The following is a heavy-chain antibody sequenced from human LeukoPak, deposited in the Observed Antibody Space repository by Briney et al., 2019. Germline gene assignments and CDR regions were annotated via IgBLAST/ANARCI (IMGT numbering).Heavy chain of an antibody. J-gene: IGHJ4*02. D-gene: IGHD3-10*01. CDR1: GFTFSSYS. Sequence: GGSPRLSCAASGFTFSSYSMNWVRQAPGKGLEWVSGISGSGGSTYYADSVKGRFTISRDNSKNTLYLQMNSLRAEDTAVYYCAKDSYYGSGSHPYYFDYWGQGTLVTVSS. V-gene: IGHV3-23*01. CDR2: ISGSGGST. CDR3: AKDSYYGSGSHPYYFDY.